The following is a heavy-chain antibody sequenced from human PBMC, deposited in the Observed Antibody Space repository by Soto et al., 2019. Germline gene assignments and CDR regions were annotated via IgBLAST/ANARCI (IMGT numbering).Heavy chain of an antibody. V-gene: IGHV3-23*01. D-gene: IGHD6-6*01. Sequence: EVQLLESGGGLVQPGGSLRLSCAASGFTFSSYAMSWVRQPPGKGLEWVSGISGSGVSTYYADSVKSRFTISRDNSKSTLYLQMNSMRAEDTAGYYCAKERERIATLSIDYWGPGTLVTVSS. CDR2: ISGSGVST. J-gene: IGHJ4*02. CDR1: GFTFSSYA. CDR3: AKERERIATLSIDY.